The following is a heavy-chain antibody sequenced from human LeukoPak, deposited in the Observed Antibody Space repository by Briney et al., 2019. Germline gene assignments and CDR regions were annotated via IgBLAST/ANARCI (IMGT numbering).Heavy chain of an antibody. CDR3: AKDHSRDGYNLDY. D-gene: IGHD5-24*01. V-gene: IGHV3-21*01. Sequence: GGSLRLSCAASGFTFSSYSMNWVRQAPGKGLEWVSSISSSSSYIYYADSVKGRFTISRDNSKNTLYLQMNSLRAEDTAVYYCAKDHSRDGYNLDYWGQRTLVTVSS. J-gene: IGHJ4*02. CDR2: ISSSSSYI. CDR1: GFTFSSYS.